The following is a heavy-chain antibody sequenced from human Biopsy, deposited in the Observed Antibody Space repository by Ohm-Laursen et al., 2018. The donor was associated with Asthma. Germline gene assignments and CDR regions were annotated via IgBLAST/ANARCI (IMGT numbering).Heavy chain of an antibody. V-gene: IGHV1-69*01. CDR1: GDSFSNYA. CDR2: LIPVLGTP. D-gene: IGHD5-12*01. Sequence: SVKVSCKASGDSFSNYAISWVRQAPGQGLEGMGGLIPVLGTPDHAQMFEGRITITADESTSTAYMELSSLSSEDTAVYYCARGYSGSDRIVYYYSGLEVWGQGTTVTVSS. CDR3: ARGYSGSDRIVYYYSGLEV. J-gene: IGHJ6*02.